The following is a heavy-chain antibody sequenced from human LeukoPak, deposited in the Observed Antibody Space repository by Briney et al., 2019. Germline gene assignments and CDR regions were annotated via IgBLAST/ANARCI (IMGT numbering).Heavy chain of an antibody. Sequence: SGGSLRLSCAVSGITLSNYGMTWVRQAPGKGREWVAGLRGSGGSTNYADSVTGRFTISRDNAKNTLYLQMNRLRAEDTAVYFCAKRGVVIRVILVGFHKEAYYFDSWGQGVLVTVSS. V-gene: IGHV3-23*01. CDR1: GITLSNYG. D-gene: IGHD3-22*01. CDR3: AKRGVVIRVILVGFHKEAYYFDS. J-gene: IGHJ4*02. CDR2: LRGSGGST.